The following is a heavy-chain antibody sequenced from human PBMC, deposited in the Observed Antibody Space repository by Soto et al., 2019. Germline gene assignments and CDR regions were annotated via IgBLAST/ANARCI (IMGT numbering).Heavy chain of an antibody. D-gene: IGHD6-13*01. CDR1: GFTFSSYS. V-gene: IGHV3-48*02. CDR2: ITSSGTTV. Sequence: EVHLVESGGGLVQPGGSLRLSCAASGFTFSSYSLNWVRQAPGKGLEWVSYITSSGTTVYDADSVRGRFTISRDNAKSSLYLQMNSLRDDDTAVYYCARGSSNWAYYFDFWGQGTLVTVSS. J-gene: IGHJ4*02. CDR3: ARGSSNWAYYFDF.